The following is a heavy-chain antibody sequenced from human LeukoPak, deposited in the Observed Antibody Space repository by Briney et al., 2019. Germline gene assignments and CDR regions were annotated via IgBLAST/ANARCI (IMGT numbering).Heavy chain of an antibody. CDR3: ANGPPTNSYYYYYGMDV. Sequence: GGSLRLSCAASGFTFSSYAMSWVRQAPGKGLEWVSAISGSGGSTYYADSVKGRFTISRDNSKNTLYLQMNSRRAEDTAVYYCANGPPTNSYYYYYGMDVWGQGTTVTVSS. V-gene: IGHV3-23*01. D-gene: IGHD2-2*01. J-gene: IGHJ6*02. CDR2: ISGSGGST. CDR1: GFTFSSYA.